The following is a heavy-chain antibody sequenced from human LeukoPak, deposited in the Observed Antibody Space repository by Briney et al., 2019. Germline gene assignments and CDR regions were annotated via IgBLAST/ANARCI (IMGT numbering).Heavy chain of an antibody. J-gene: IGHJ4*02. Sequence: PGRSLRLSCAASGFTFDDYAMHWVRQAPGKGLEWVSGISWNSGSIGYADSVKGRFTISRDNAKNSLYLQMNSLRAEDTAVYYCTREYPASFDYWGQGILVTVSS. V-gene: IGHV3-9*01. CDR1: GFTFDDYA. CDR2: ISWNSGSI. CDR3: TREYPASFDY.